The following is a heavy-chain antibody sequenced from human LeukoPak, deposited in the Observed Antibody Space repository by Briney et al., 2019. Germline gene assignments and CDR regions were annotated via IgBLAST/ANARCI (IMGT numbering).Heavy chain of an antibody. Sequence: ASVKVSCKASGYTFTSYDINWVRQATGQGLEWMGWMSPNSGNTGYAQKFQGRVTMTRNTSISTAYMELSSLRSEDTAVYYCARGAKYYYDSSGYPNDFDYWGQGTLVTVSS. CDR2: MSPNSGNT. J-gene: IGHJ4*02. D-gene: IGHD3-22*01. V-gene: IGHV1-8*01. CDR1: GYTFTSYD. CDR3: ARGAKYYYDSSGYPNDFDY.